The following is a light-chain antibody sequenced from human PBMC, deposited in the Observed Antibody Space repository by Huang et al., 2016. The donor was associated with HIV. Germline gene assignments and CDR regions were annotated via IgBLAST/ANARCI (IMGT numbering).Light chain of an antibody. Sequence: EIVLTQSPATLSLSPGEGATLSCRASQRIGSYLAWYQQRPGQAPRLRIYDASIRATGIPASFSGRGSGTDFTLTISSLEPEDFAVYYCQQRNNWPLWTFGQGTKVELK. CDR2: DAS. V-gene: IGKV3-11*01. CDR3: QQRNNWPLWT. CDR1: QRIGSY. J-gene: IGKJ1*01.